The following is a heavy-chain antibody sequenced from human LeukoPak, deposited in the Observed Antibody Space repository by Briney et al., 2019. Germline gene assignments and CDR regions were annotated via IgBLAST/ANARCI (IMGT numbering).Heavy chain of an antibody. CDR1: SGSFSGYY. J-gene: IGHJ5*02. Sequence: PSETLSLTCAVYSGSFSGYYWSWIRQPPGKGLEWIGEINHSGSTNYNPSLKSRVTISVDTSKNQFSLKLSSVTAADTAVYYCARGGARYCSSTSCYGRGGFDPWGQGTLVTVSS. D-gene: IGHD2-2*01. CDR3: ARGGARYCSSTSCYGRGGFDP. CDR2: INHSGST. V-gene: IGHV4-34*01.